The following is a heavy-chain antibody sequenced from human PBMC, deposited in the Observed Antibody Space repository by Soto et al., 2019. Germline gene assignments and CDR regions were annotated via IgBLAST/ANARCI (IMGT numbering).Heavy chain of an antibody. CDR1: GDTFTSYT. D-gene: IGHD6-13*01. CDR2: ISAYNGHT. CDR3: ARERSSSWSGPCFDY. Sequence: ASVKASCKASGDTFTSYTISWVRQAPGQGLEWMGWISAYNGHTNYAQKLQDRVIMTTDTTTNTAYMELRSLTSDDTAVYYCARERSSSWSGPCFDYWGQGTLVTVS. V-gene: IGHV1-18*01. J-gene: IGHJ4*02.